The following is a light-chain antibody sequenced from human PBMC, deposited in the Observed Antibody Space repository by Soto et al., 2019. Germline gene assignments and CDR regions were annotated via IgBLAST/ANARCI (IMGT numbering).Light chain of an antibody. Sequence: DIQLTESPSSVSASIADRVTITCRATQDISPWLAWYQQKPGKAPKLLINPASSLQSGFPSRFSGSGSGTDFTLTISSLQPGDFATYYCQQSNSFPLNLGGGTKVDTK. CDR2: PAS. V-gene: IGKV1-12*01. CDR1: QDISPW. J-gene: IGKJ4*01. CDR3: QQSNSFPLN.